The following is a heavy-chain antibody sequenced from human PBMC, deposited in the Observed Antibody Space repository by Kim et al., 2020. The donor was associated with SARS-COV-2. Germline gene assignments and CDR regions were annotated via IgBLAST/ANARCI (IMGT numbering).Heavy chain of an antibody. CDR1: GFNFSVSA. J-gene: IGHJ4*02. V-gene: IGHV3-73*01. Sequence: GGSLRLSCAASGFNFSVSAMHWNRQASGKGLEWVGRIRSKANNYATAYAASVKVRFTISRDESRTKTYLQMNNLKIEDTAVYYCTRSNSGSGYWGQGNQVTVSS. CDR2: IRSKANNYAT. CDR3: TRSNSGSGY. D-gene: IGHD3-22*01.